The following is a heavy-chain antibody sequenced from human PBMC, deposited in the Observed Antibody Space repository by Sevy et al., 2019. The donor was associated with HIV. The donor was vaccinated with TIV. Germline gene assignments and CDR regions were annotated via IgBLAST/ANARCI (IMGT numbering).Heavy chain of an antibody. CDR3: ARAPPVRSGDDSLNWFGP. CDR1: GGSISAYY. CDR2: IYYTGST. J-gene: IGHJ5*02. Sequence: SETLSLTCTVSGGSISAYYWSWIRQPPGKPLEYIGYIYYTGSTNYNPSLKSRVTISVDTSKNQFSLKLNSVTAADTAVYFCARAPPVRSGDDSLNWFGPWGQGTLVTVSS. V-gene: IGHV4-59*01. D-gene: IGHD5-12*01.